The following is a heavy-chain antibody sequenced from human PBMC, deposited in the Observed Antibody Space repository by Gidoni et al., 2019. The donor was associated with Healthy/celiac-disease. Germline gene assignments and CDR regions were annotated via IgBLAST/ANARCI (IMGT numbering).Heavy chain of an antibody. CDR3: ARIAAAGTIFNWFDP. D-gene: IGHD6-13*01. CDR1: GFSLSNARMG. J-gene: IGHJ5*02. Sequence: QVTLTESGPVLVKPPETLTLTCTVSGFSLSNARMGVSWIRQPPGKALEWLAHIFSNDEKSYSTSLKSRLTISKDTSKSQVVLTMTNMDPVDTATYYCARIAAAGTIFNWFDPWGQGTLVTVSS. V-gene: IGHV2-26*01. CDR2: IFSNDEK.